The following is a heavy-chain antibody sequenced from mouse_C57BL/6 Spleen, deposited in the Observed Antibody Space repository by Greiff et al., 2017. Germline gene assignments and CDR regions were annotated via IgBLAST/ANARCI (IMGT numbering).Heavy chain of an antibody. J-gene: IGHJ1*03. D-gene: IGHD2-4*01. CDR1: GYSITSGYY. Sequence: EVKLQQSGPGLVKPSQSLSLTCSVTGYSITSGYYWNWIRQFPGNKLEWMGYISYDGSNNYNPSLKNRISITRDTSKNQFFLKLNSVTTEDTATYYCAREGDYDAGYFDVWGTGTTVTVSS. CDR2: ISYDGSN. CDR3: AREGDYDAGYFDV. V-gene: IGHV3-6*01.